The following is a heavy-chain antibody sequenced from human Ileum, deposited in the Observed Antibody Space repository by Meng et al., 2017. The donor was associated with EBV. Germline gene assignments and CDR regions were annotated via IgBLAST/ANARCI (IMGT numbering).Heavy chain of an antibody. V-gene: IGHV4-30-4*01. CDR2: IYNSGST. Sequence: QVHLQEWGPVLETPSQTLSLTCTFSSGSISSSNYYWSWIRQPPGKGLEWSGHIYNSGSTYYNPSLKSRITISVDTSKNQFSLKLSSVTAADTAVYYCARGQKGYFDLWGRGTLVTVSS. CDR1: SGSISSSNYY. J-gene: IGHJ2*01. CDR3: ARGQKGYFDL.